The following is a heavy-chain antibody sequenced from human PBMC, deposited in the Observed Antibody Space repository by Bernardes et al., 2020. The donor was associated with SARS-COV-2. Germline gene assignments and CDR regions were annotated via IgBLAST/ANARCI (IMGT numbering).Heavy chain of an antibody. J-gene: IGHJ5*02. CDR3: ARLLGGCSSTSCYSWNWFDP. Sequence: GASLKISCKGSGYSFTSYWIGWVRQMPGKGLEWMGIIYPGDSDTRYSPSFQGQVTISADKSISTAYLQWSSLKASDTAMYYCARLLGGCSSTSCYSWNWFDPWGQGTLVTVSS. V-gene: IGHV5-51*01. CDR1: GYSFTSYW. CDR2: IYPGDSDT. D-gene: IGHD2-2*02.